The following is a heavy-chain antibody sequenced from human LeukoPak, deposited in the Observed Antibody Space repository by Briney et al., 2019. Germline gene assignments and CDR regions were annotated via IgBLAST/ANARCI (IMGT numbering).Heavy chain of an antibody. V-gene: IGHV4-31*03. CDR2: IYYSGST. Sequence: SETLSLTCTVSGGSISSGGYYWSWIRQHPGKGLEWIGYIYYSGSTYYNPSLKSRVTISVDTSKNQFSLKLSSVTAADTAVYYCARDFVVVPDLYYYGMDVWGQGTTVTVSS. J-gene: IGHJ6*02. CDR1: GGSISSGGYY. D-gene: IGHD2-2*01. CDR3: ARDFVVVPDLYYYGMDV.